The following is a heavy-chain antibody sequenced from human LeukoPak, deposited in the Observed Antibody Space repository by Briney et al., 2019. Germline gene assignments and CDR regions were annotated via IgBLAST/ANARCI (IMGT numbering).Heavy chain of an antibody. V-gene: IGHV3-21*01. CDR3: ATDYGGNGNDY. Sequence: GGTLRLSCAASGFTFSNHGMNWVRQAPGKGLEWVSSISSSSSYIYYADSVKGRFTISRDNAKNSLYLQMNSLRAEDTAVYYCATDYGGNGNDYWGQGTLVTVSS. J-gene: IGHJ4*02. CDR1: GFTFSNHG. CDR2: ISSSSSYI. D-gene: IGHD4-23*01.